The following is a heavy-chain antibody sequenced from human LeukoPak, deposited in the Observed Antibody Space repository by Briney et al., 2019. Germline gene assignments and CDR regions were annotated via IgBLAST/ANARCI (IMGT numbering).Heavy chain of an antibody. V-gene: IGHV4-59*01. CDR1: GDSISGFY. D-gene: IGHD2-15*01. Sequence: PSETLSLTCTVSGDSISGFYWSWTRQPPGKRLEWIGYIYYSGTTNHNPSLKSRLTISVDTSKNQFSLKLSSVTAADTAVYYCARATYCSGGSCYHGAGYYYMDVWGKGTTVTVSS. J-gene: IGHJ6*03. CDR3: ARATYCSGGSCYHGAGYYYMDV. CDR2: IYYSGTT.